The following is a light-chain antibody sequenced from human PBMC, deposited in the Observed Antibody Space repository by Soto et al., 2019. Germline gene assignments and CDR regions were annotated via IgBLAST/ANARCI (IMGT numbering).Light chain of an antibody. V-gene: IGKV3-15*01. Sequence: EIVLTHSPATLAVSPCERATLSSSASQSVSSNLAWYQQKPGQAPRLLIYGASSRATGIPARFSGSGSGTEFTLTISSLLSEDFAVYYCQQYNNWPPLTFGGGTKVDI. CDR2: GAS. J-gene: IGKJ4*01. CDR3: QQYNNWPPLT. CDR1: QSVSSN.